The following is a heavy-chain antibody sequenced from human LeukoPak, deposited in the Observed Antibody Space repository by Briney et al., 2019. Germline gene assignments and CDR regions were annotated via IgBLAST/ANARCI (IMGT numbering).Heavy chain of an antibody. D-gene: IGHD2-2*01. CDR2: ISGSGGST. J-gene: IGHJ2*01. CDR1: GFTFSSYA. Sequence: GGSLRLSCAASGFTFSSYAMSWVRQAPGKGLEWVSAISGSGGSTYYADSVKGRFTISRDNSKNTLYLQMNSLRAEDTAVYYCSKSPRDCSSTSCYVVLYWHFDLWGRGTLVTVSS. CDR3: SKSPRDCSSTSCYVVLYWHFDL. V-gene: IGHV3-23*01.